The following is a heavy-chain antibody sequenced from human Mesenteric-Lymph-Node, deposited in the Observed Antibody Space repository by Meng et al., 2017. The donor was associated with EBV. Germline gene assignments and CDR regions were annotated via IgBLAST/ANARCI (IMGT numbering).Heavy chain of an antibody. V-gene: IGHV1-18*01. CDR1: GYSFSSYG. J-gene: IGHJ5*02. D-gene: IGHD3-22*01. Sequence: QGQLVQFGAEVKKPGASVKASCKASGYSFSSYGISWVRQAPGQGLEWMGWISAYNGNINYALKFQGRVTMTTDTSTSTAYMELRSLRSDDTAVYYCATDTGRVINNLFDPWGQGTLVTVSS. CDR2: ISAYNGNI. CDR3: ATDTGRVINNLFDP.